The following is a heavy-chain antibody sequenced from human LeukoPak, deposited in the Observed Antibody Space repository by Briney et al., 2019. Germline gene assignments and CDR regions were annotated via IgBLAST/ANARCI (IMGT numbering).Heavy chain of an antibody. CDR2: TSSSSSYI. CDR1: GFTFSSYS. J-gene: IGHJ4*02. Sequence: GGSLRLSCAASGFTFSSYSMNWVRQAPGKGLEWVSSTSSSSSYIYYADSVKGRFTISRDNAKNSLYLQMNGLRAEDTAVYYCAREYCSGGSCYSSYFDYWGQGTLVTVSS. V-gene: IGHV3-21*01. CDR3: AREYCSGGSCYSSYFDY. D-gene: IGHD2-15*01.